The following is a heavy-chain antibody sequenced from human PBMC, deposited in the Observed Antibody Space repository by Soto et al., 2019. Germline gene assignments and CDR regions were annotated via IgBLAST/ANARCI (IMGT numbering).Heavy chain of an antibody. J-gene: IGHJ6*02. CDR3: AKDPLDPVLLWFGELPDYYYYGMDV. CDR1: GFTFSSYA. CDR2: ISGSGGST. Sequence: PGGSLRLSCAASGFTFSSYAMSWVRQAPGKGLEWVSAISGSGGSTYYADSVKGRFTISRDNSKNTLYLQMNSLRAEDTAVYYSAKDPLDPVLLWFGELPDYYYYGMDVWGQGTTVTVSS. D-gene: IGHD3-10*01. V-gene: IGHV3-23*01.